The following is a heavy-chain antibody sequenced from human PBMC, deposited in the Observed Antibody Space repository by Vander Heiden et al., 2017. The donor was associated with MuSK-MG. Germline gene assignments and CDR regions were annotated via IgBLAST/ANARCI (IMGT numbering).Heavy chain of an antibody. V-gene: IGHV3-64D*06. CDR1: GFTFSSYA. CDR2: ISSNGGST. D-gene: IGHD6-6*01. J-gene: IGHJ4*02. Sequence: EVQLVESGGGLVQPGGSLRLSCSASGFTFSSYAMHWVRQAPGKGLKYVSAISSNGGSTYYADSVKGRFTISRDNSKNTLYLQMSSLRAEDTAVYYCVKDPEYSSSPRIWGQGTLVTVSS. CDR3: VKDPEYSSSPRI.